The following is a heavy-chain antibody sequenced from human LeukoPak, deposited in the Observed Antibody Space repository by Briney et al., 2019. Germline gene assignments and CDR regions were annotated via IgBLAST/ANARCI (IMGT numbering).Heavy chain of an antibody. CDR1: GYTFTGYY. V-gene: IGHV1-2*02. D-gene: IGHD3-22*01. CDR2: INPNSGGT. CDR3: ARDDYDSSGYSNFDY. J-gene: IGHJ4*02. Sequence: ASVKVSCKASGYTFTGYYMHWVRQAPGQGLEWMGWINPNSGGTNYAQKFQGRVTMTRDTSISTAYMELRSLRSDDTAVYYCARDDYDSSGYSNFDYWGQGTLVTVSS.